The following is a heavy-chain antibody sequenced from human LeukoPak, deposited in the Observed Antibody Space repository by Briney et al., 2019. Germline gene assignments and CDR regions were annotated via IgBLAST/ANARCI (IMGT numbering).Heavy chain of an antibody. CDR2: ISSSGDFT. CDR1: GFAVSTNY. J-gene: IGHJ4*02. D-gene: IGHD6-13*01. V-gene: IGHV3-23*01. CDR3: ASPPHEVAAAGSFDY. Sequence: GGSLRLSCVVSGFAVSTNYMSWVRQAPGKGLEWVSAISSSGDFTYYADSVKGRFTISRDNSKNTLYLQMGSLRAEDTAVYYCASPPHEVAAAGSFDYWGQGTLVTVSS.